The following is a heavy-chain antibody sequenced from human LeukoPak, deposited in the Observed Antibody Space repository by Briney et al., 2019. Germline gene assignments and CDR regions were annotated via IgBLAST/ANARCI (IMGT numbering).Heavy chain of an antibody. J-gene: IGHJ4*02. V-gene: IGHV4-59*12. Sequence: PSETLSLTCTVSGGSITNYYWSWIRQPPGKGLEWIGYIHYSGSTKYKSSLKSRVTISVDTSKNQFSLKLSSVTAADTAVYYCARGAIVVVPAAPSMPFDYWGQGTLVTVSS. CDR3: ARGAIVVVPAAPSMPFDY. D-gene: IGHD2-2*01. CDR1: GGSITNYY. CDR2: IHYSGST.